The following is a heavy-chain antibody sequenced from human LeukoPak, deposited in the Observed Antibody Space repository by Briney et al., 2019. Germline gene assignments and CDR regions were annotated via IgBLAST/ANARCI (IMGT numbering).Heavy chain of an antibody. J-gene: IGHJ4*02. CDR2: INPILGIA. V-gene: IGHV1-69*04. CDR3: ARGNMDSSVHIDY. Sequence: ASVTVSSTASGGTFSIYAISWVRQAPGQGVEWVGRINPILGIANYAQKFQGRITITADKSTSTAYMELSSLRSEGTAVYYCARGNMDSSVHIDYWGQGTLVTVSS. D-gene: IGHD6-19*01. CDR1: GGTFSIYA.